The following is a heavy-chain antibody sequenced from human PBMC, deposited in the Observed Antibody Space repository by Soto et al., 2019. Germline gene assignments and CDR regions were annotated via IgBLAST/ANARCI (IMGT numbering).Heavy chain of an antibody. V-gene: IGHV4-30-4*01. J-gene: IGHJ4*02. CDR3: ARESMATINYFDY. CDR2: IYYSGST. Sequence: SETLSLTCTVSGGSISSGDYYWSWIRQPPGKGLEWIGYIYYSGSTYYNPSLKSRVTISVDTSKNQFSLKLSSATAADTAVYYCARESMATINYFDYWGQGTLVTVSS. CDR1: GGSISSGDYY. D-gene: IGHD5-12*01.